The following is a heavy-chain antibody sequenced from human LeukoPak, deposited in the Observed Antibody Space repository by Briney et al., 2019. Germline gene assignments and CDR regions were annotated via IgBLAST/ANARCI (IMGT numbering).Heavy chain of an antibody. Sequence: GGSLRLSCAASGFTFDDYGMSWVRQAPGKGLEWVSGINWNGGSTGYADSVKGRFTISRDNAKNSLYLQMSSLRAEDTALYYCARDLNYYGSGSSIDYWGQGTLVTVSS. J-gene: IGHJ4*02. CDR1: GFTFDDYG. CDR3: ARDLNYYGSGSSIDY. CDR2: INWNGGST. D-gene: IGHD3-10*01. V-gene: IGHV3-20*04.